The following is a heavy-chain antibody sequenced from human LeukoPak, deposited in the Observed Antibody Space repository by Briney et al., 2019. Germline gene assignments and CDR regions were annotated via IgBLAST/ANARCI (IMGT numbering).Heavy chain of an antibody. CDR1: GFTFDGYA. CDR3: AKVSTSMVTDYFDY. Sequence: GGSLRLSCAASGFTFDGYAMHWVRQAPGKGLGCVSGINWNSGSIDYADSVKGRFTISRDNAKNSLYLQINSLRAEDTALYYCAKVSTSMVTDYFDYWGQGTLVTVSS. CDR2: INWNSGSI. D-gene: IGHD5-18*01. V-gene: IGHV3-9*01. J-gene: IGHJ4*02.